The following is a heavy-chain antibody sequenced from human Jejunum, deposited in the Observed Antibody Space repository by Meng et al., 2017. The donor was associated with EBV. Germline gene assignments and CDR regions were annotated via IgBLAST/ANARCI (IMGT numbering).Heavy chain of an antibody. D-gene: IGHD4-17*01. Sequence: QVLRQRPGPGLVTPSQTLSLTCAVSGDTLFNGGHYWTWIRQPPGKGLEWIGYIFYTGNTYYNPSLKSRVTISLDISKNQFSLNLTSVTAADTAVYYCARDTNGDYGWVDPWGQGTLVTVSS. CDR1: GDTLFNGGHY. CDR3: ARDTNGDYGWVDP. J-gene: IGHJ5*02. V-gene: IGHV4-30-4*01. CDR2: IFYTGNT.